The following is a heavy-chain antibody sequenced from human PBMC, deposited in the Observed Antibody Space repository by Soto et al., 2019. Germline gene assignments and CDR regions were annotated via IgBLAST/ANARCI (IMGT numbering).Heavy chain of an antibody. CDR2: ISSSLTYV. Sequence: QVQLVESGGGLVKPGGSLRLSCAASGFTFNDDYMGWIRQAPGKGLEWVSFISSSLTYVKYADSVKGRFTISRDNAKDSLSLQMNSLRAEDTAVYYCVRSRWLYAIDYWGHGILVTFSS. D-gene: IGHD4-17*01. CDR1: GFTFNDDY. V-gene: IGHV3-11*05. J-gene: IGHJ4*01. CDR3: VRSRWLYAIDY.